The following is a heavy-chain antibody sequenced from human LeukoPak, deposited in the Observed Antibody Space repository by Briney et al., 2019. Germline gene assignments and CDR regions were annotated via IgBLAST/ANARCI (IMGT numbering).Heavy chain of an antibody. J-gene: IGHJ5*02. Sequence: GGSLRLSCAASGFTFDDYAMHWVRQAPGKGLEWVSGISWNSGSIGYADSVKGRFTISRDNAKNSLYLQMNSLRAEDTALYYCAKTGNGYSYGSVRGNWFDPWGQGTLVTVSS. CDR2: ISWNSGSI. CDR3: AKTGNGYSYGSVRGNWFDP. CDR1: GFTFDDYA. V-gene: IGHV3-9*01. D-gene: IGHD5-18*01.